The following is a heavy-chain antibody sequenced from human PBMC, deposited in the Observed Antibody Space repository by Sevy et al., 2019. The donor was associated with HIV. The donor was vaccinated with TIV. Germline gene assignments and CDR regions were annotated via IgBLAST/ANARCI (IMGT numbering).Heavy chain of an antibody. D-gene: IGHD1-1*01. CDR3: ARAGTTGMTYYYYGMDV. V-gene: IGHV3-21*01. Sequence: GGSLRLSCAASGFTFSSYSINWVRQAPGKGLEWVSSISTSSSYIYYADSVKGRFTISRENARNSVYLKVNSLRAEDTAVYYCARAGTTGMTYYYYGMDVWGQGTTVTVSS. CDR2: ISTSSSYI. CDR1: GFTFSSYS. J-gene: IGHJ6*02.